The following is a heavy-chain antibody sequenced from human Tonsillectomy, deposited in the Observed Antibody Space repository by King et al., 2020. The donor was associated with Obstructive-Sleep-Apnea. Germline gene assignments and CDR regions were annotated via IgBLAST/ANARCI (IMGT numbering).Heavy chain of an antibody. Sequence: VQLQQWGAGLLKPSETLSITCAVYGGSFSGYYGSWIRHPPGEGLVWIGEINHSGCANYNPSLKSRVTISVDTSKNQFSLKLSSVTAADTAVYYCAREGYGDSYGMDVWGQGTTVTVSS. CDR2: INHSGCA. V-gene: IGHV4-34*01. CDR3: AREGYGDSYGMDV. D-gene: IGHD4-17*01. J-gene: IGHJ6*02. CDR1: GGSFSGYY.